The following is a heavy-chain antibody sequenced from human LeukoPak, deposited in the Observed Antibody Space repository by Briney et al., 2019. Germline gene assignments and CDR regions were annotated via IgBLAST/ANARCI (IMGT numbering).Heavy chain of an antibody. Sequence: GGSLRLSCAASGFTFSSYSMNWVRQAPGTGLEWVSSISSSSSYIYYADSVKGRFTISRDNAKNSLYLQMNSLRAEDTAVYYCARDTPLGDFWSGYYPYKGYYYYYMDVWGKGTTVTVSS. CDR3: ARDTPLGDFWSGYYPYKGYYYYYMDV. J-gene: IGHJ6*03. V-gene: IGHV3-21*01. CDR1: GFTFSSYS. D-gene: IGHD3-3*01. CDR2: ISSSSSYI.